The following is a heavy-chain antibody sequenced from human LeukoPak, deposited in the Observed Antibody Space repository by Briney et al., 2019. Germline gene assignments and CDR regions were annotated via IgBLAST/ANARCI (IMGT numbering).Heavy chain of an antibody. V-gene: IGHV3-64*01. J-gene: IGHJ4*02. Sequence: GGSLRLSCAASGFTFSSYAMHWVRQAPGKELEYVSAISSNGGSTYYANSVKGRFTISRDNSKNTLYLQMGSLRAEDMAVYYCAGESDSSGWYFGYWGQGTLVTVSS. CDR1: GFTFSSYA. CDR3: AGESDSSGWYFGY. CDR2: ISSNGGST. D-gene: IGHD6-19*01.